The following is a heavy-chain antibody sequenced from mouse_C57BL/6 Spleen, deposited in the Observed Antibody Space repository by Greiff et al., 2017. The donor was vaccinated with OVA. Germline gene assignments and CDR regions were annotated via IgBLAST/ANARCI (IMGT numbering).Heavy chain of an antibody. CDR3: ARYPPEGSSPPFDY. J-gene: IGHJ2*01. Sequence: VQLQESGPELVKPGASVKISCKASGYTFTSYWMHWVKQRPGQGLEWIGEIDPSDSYTNYNQKFKGKSTLTVDKSSSTAYMQLSSLTSEDSAVYYCARYPPEGSSPPFDYWGQGTTLTVSS. CDR2: IDPSDSYT. CDR1: GYTFTSYW. D-gene: IGHD1-1*01. V-gene: IGHV1-69*01.